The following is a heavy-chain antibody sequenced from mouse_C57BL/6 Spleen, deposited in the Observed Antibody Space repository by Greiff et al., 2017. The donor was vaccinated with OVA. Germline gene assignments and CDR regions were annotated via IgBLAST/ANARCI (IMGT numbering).Heavy chain of an antibody. V-gene: IGHV1-81*01. CDR2: IYPRSGNT. D-gene: IGHD4-1*01. CDR1: GYTFTSHG. CDR3: ARKLGGFDY. Sequence: QVQLQKSGAELARPGASVKLSCKASGYTFTSHGFSWVKQRTGQGLEWIGEIYPRSGNTYYNEKFKGKATLTADKSSSTAYMELRSLTSEDSAVYFCARKLGGFDYWGQGTTLTVSS. J-gene: IGHJ2*01.